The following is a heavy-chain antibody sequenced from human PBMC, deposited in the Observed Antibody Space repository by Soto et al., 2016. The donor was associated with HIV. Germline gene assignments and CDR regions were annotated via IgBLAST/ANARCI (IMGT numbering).Heavy chain of an antibody. V-gene: IGHV3-48*01. CDR3: ARGEWDLRSGLQY. CDR1: GFTFSSYY. J-gene: IGHJ1*01. Sequence: EVQLVESGGGLVQPGGSLRLSCAASGFTFSSYYMNWVCQAPGKGLEWVSHIGSTSSTIYYADSVKGRFTISRDNAKKSLYLQLNSLRAEDTAVYYCARGEWDLRSGLQYWGQGTRGRRLL. D-gene: IGHD1-26*01. CDR2: IGSTSSTI.